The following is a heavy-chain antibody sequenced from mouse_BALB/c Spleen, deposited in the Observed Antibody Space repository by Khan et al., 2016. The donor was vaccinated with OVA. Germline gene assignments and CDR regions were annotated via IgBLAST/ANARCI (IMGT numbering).Heavy chain of an antibody. J-gene: IGHJ3*01. CDR1: GYTFTSYT. CDR2: INPSNGYT. Sequence: QVQLKESGAELARPGASVKMSCKASGYTFTSYTIHWIKVRPGQGLEWIGFINPSNGYTNYNQKFKDKATLTADKSSTTVHMQLSSLTSDDSAVYNCVRDGAYHRNDGWFAYWDQGTLVTVSA. D-gene: IGHD2-14*01. V-gene: IGHV1-4*01. CDR3: VRDGAYHRNDGWFAY.